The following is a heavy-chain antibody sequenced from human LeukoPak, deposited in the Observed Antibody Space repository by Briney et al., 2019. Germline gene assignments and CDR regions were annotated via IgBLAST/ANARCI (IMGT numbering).Heavy chain of an antibody. D-gene: IGHD5-24*01. CDR3: ARDNADGYNADY. CDR2: INPNSGGT. J-gene: IGHJ4*02. Sequence: ASVKVSCKASGYTFTGYYMHGVRQAPGQGLEWMGWINPNSGGTNYAQKFQGRVTMTRDTSISTAYMELSRLRSDDTAVYYCARDNADGYNADYWGQGTLVTVSS. V-gene: IGHV1-2*02. CDR1: GYTFTGYY.